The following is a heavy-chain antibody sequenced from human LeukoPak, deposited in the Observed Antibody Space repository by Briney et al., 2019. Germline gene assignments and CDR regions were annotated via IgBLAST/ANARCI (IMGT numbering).Heavy chain of an antibody. V-gene: IGHV4-39*07. CDR3: ARDPGIERYYYGMDV. J-gene: IGHJ6*02. Sequence: WVRQAPGKGLEWIGSIYYSGSTYYNPSLKSRVTISVDTSKNQFSLKLSSVTAADTAVYYCARDPGIERYYYGMDVWGQGTTVTVSS. D-gene: IGHD1-1*01. CDR2: IYYSGST.